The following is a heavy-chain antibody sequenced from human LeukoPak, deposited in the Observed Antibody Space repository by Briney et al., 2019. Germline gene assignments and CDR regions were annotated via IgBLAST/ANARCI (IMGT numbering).Heavy chain of an antibody. D-gene: IGHD3-3*01. CDR3: ARTTFYDFWTDY. CDR1: GGSISNYY. Sequence: SETLSLTCTVSGGSISNYYWSWIRQPPGKGLEWIGYIYYSGSTNYNPSLRSRVTISVDTSKNQFSLKLTSVTAADTAVYYCARTTFYDFWTDYWGQGTLVTVSS. CDR2: IYYSGST. J-gene: IGHJ4*02. V-gene: IGHV4-59*12.